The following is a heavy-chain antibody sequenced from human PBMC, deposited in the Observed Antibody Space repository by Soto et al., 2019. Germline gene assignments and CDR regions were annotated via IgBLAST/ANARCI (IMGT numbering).Heavy chain of an antibody. CDR1: GGSVSSGSYY. V-gene: IGHV4-61*01. Sequence: PSETLSLTCTVSGGSVSSGSYYWSWIRQPPGKGLEWIGYIYYSGSTNYNPSLKSRVTISVDTSKNQFSLKLSSVTAADTAVYYCARDRGVVTASYYYYNGMDVWGQGTRVTVSS. CDR3: ARDRGVVTASYYYYNGMDV. J-gene: IGHJ6*02. D-gene: IGHD2-15*01. CDR2: IYYSGST.